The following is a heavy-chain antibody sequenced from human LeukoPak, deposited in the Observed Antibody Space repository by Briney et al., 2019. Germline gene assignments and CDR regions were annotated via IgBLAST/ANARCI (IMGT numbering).Heavy chain of an antibody. D-gene: IGHD2-15*01. V-gene: IGHV3-48*03. CDR3: ARGADGVSSNSRGWFDP. CDR1: GFTFRSYE. J-gene: IGHJ5*02. Sequence: GGSLRLSCAASGFTFRSYEMNWVRQAPGKGLEWVSYISSGGSITYYGDSVKGRFTISRDNAKNSLYLQMNSLRAEDTAVYSCARGADGVSSNSRGWFDPWGQGTLVTVSS. CDR2: ISSGGSIT.